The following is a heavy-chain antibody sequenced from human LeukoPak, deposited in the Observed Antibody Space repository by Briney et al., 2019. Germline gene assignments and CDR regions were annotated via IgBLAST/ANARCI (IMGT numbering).Heavy chain of an antibody. D-gene: IGHD3-22*01. CDR1: GGSISSSSYY. CDR3: ATYYYDSSGPGD. V-gene: IGHV4-39*01. CDR2: IYYSGST. J-gene: IGHJ4*02. Sequence: SETVSLTCTVSGGSISSSSYYWRWIRQPPGKGLEWIGSIYYSGSTYYNPSLKSRVTISVATSKNQFSLKLSSVTAADTAVYYCATYYYDSSGPGDWGQGTLVTVSS.